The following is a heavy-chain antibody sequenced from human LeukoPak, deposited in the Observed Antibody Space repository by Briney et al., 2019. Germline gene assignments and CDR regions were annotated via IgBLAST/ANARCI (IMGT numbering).Heavy chain of an antibody. J-gene: IGHJ4*02. CDR3: ARWESSSGTLDY. Sequence: SETLSLACTVSGGSISSYYWSWIRQPPGKGLEWIGYIYYSGSTNYNPSLKSRVTISVDTSKNQFSLKLSSVTAADTAVYYCARWESSSGTLDYWGQGTLVTVSS. CDR1: GGSISSYY. CDR2: IYYSGST. D-gene: IGHD1-26*01. V-gene: IGHV4-59*01.